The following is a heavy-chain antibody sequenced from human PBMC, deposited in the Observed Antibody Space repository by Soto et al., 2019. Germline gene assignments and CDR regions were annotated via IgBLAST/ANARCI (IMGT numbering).Heavy chain of an antibody. CDR3: AGSIFGVVNWFDP. J-gene: IGHJ5*02. D-gene: IGHD3-3*01. Sequence: SETLSLTCTVSGGSISSYYWSWIRQPPGKGLEWIGFIYYSGSTNYNPSFKSRVTISVDTSKNQFSLKLSSVTAADTAVYYCAGSIFGVVNWFDPWGQGTLVTVSS. V-gene: IGHV4-59*08. CDR2: IYYSGST. CDR1: GGSISSYY.